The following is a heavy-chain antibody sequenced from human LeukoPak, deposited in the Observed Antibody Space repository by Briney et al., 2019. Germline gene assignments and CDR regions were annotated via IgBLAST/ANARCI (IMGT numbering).Heavy chain of an antibody. V-gene: IGHV3-74*01. D-gene: IGHD3-16*01. Sequence: QPGGSLRRSCAASGFTFSSYWMHWVRQAPGKGLVWVSRINSDGSSTSYADSVKGRFTISRDNAKNTLYLQMNSLRAEDTAVYYCARVGGRGSPVSYWGQGTLVTVSS. CDR1: GFTFSSYW. CDR2: INSDGSST. J-gene: IGHJ4*02. CDR3: ARVGGRGSPVSY.